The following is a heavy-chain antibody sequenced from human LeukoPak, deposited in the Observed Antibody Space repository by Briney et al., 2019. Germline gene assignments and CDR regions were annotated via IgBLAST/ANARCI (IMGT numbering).Heavy chain of an antibody. CDR3: ARRSPIAAEDY. CDR2: SSSSGNT. CDR1: CDSVTLQY. J-gene: IGHJ4*02. D-gene: IGHD6-6*01. Sequence: PSDTLSLTHTLTCDSVTLQYWSWIRQPPGKGLEWLGYSSSSGNTNYHPSVNSRVTISRDTSKNQLSLRLKSLTAADTAVYYCARRSPIAAEDYWGQGILVTVSS. V-gene: IGHV4-4*09.